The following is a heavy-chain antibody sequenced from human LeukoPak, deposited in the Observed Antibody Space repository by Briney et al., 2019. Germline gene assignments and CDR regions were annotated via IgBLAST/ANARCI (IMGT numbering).Heavy chain of an antibody. Sequence: SETLSLTCTVSGGSISSYYWSWIRQPPGKGLEWIGYIYYSGSTNYNPSLKSRVTISVDTSKNQFSLKLSSVTAADTAVYYCATSTKPWGLHPFDYWGQGTLVTVSS. CDR1: GGSISSYY. V-gene: IGHV4-59*01. CDR2: IYYSGST. J-gene: IGHJ4*02. CDR3: ATSTKPWGLHPFDY. D-gene: IGHD1-26*01.